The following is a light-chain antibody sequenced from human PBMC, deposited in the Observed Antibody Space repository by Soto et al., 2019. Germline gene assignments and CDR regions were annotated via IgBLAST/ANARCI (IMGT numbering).Light chain of an antibody. CDR3: QQHYNRPPWT. CDR2: GAS. Sequence: DIQMTQSPPSLSASVGDTVTITCRASQSISTYLDWYQVTPGKAPKVLIYGASTLQDGVPSRFSGSGSGTDFTLSINNLQPEDFATYYCQQHYNRPPWTFGQGTKVEI. J-gene: IGKJ1*01. CDR1: QSISTY. V-gene: IGKV1-39*01.